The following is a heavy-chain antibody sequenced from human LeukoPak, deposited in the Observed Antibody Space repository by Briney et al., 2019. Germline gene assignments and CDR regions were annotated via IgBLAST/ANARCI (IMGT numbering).Heavy chain of an antibody. V-gene: IGHV3-74*01. D-gene: IGHD2-2*01. CDR1: GFTFSSYW. CDR3: ARVESGNSCYRAVDY. J-gene: IGHJ4*02. CDR2: INSDGSST. Sequence: GGSLRLSCAASGFTFSSYWMHWVRQAPGKGLVWVSRINSDGSSTSYADSVKGRFAISRDNAKNSVYLHMSSLRVEDTAVYYCARVESGNSCYRAVDYWGQGTLVTVSS.